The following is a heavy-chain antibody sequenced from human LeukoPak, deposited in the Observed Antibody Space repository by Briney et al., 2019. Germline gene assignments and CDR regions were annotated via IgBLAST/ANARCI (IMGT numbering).Heavy chain of an antibody. CDR2: MNHSGST. Sequence: SETLSLTCTVYGGSFRGYLWTWIRQPPGKGLEWIGEMNHSGSTNSNPSLKSRVTISVDTSKNQFSLRVNSVTPADTAFYYCARNTPLLNYPRWLAGNDDYWGQGALVAVSS. CDR1: GGSFRGYL. V-gene: IGHV4-34*01. D-gene: IGHD3-9*01. CDR3: ARNTPLLNYPRWLAGNDDY. J-gene: IGHJ4*02.